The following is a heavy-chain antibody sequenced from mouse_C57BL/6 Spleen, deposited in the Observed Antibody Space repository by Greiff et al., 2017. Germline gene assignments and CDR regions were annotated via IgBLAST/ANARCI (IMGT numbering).Heavy chain of an antibody. Sequence: VQLKESGPGLVKPSQSLSLTCSVTGYSITSGYYWNWIRQFPGNKLEWMGYISYDGSNNYNPSLKNRISITRDTSKNQFFLKLNSVTTEDTATYYCASKGGYYGNYAMDYWGQGTSVTVSS. V-gene: IGHV3-6*01. CDR3: ASKGGYYGNYAMDY. CDR2: ISYDGSN. D-gene: IGHD1-1*02. CDR1: GYSITSGYY. J-gene: IGHJ4*01.